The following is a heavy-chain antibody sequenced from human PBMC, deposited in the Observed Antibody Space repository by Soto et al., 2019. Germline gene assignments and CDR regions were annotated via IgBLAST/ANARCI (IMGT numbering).Heavy chain of an antibody. CDR3: ARGGGSGSYHDGVFDY. J-gene: IGHJ4*02. CDR1: GFTVSSNY. V-gene: IGHV3-66*01. Sequence: EVQLVESGGGLVQPGGSLRLSCAASGFTVSSNYMSWVRQAPGKGLEWVSVIYSGGSTYYADSVKGRFTISRDNSENTLYLQMNSLRAEDTAVYYCARGGGSGSYHDGVFDYWGQGTLVTVSS. D-gene: IGHD3-10*01. CDR2: IYSGGST.